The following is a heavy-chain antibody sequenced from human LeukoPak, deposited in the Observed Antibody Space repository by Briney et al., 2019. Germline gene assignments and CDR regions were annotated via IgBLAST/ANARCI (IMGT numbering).Heavy chain of an antibody. CDR2: ISSDSYYI. D-gene: IGHD2-15*01. J-gene: IGHJ5*02. CDR1: GFTFSSYW. V-gene: IGHV3-21*01. Sequence: GGSLRLSCAASGFTFSSYWMSWVRQAPGKGLEWVSSISSDSYYIYYADSVKGRFTISRDNAKNSLYLQMNSLRAEDTAVYYCAKPVYCSGASCYWFDPWGQGTLVTVSS. CDR3: AKPVYCSGASCYWFDP.